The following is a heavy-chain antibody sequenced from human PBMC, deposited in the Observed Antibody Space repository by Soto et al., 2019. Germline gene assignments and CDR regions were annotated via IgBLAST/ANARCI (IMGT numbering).Heavy chain of an antibody. Sequence: ETLSLTCNLSGGSSHNFYWLWIRQPPGKGLEWVGHVHYSGSTNYSPSLNSRATISLDTSKSQLSLKLRSVTAADTAMYFCARAVDYYATSGYFSFGSSGQGLPVTVYS. J-gene: IGHJ4*02. CDR2: VHYSGST. CDR1: GGSSHNFY. V-gene: IGHV4-59*01. D-gene: IGHD3-16*01. CDR3: ARAVDYYATSGYFSFGS.